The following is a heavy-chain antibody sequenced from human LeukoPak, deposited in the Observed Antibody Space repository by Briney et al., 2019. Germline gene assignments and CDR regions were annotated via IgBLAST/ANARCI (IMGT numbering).Heavy chain of an antibody. CDR2: INPAGGST. CDR3: ARGRGVHDSHTYDYFDY. D-gene: IGHD3-22*01. V-gene: IGHV1-46*01. Sequence: ASVRVSRTPSVYTFSRVYIHCGSHSPGEGLEWMGIINPAGGSTTYAQKFQGSRLTLTRDTSTSTVYMELSSLRSEDTAVYYCARGRGVHDSHTYDYFDYWGQGSLVTVSS. J-gene: IGHJ4*02. CDR1: VYTFSRVY.